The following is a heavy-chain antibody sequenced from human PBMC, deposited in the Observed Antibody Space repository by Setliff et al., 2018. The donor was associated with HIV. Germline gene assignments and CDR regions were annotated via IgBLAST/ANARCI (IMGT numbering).Heavy chain of an antibody. CDR3: ARWSCGRTTCYDSPYNWFDP. CDR2: ISPYNGHT. Sequence: ASVKVSCKASGYTFTSYGIGWVRQAPGQGLEWVGWISPYNGHTNYAQRLQGRVTMSTDTSTSTAYMELTGLRFDDTAVYYCARWSCGRTTCYDSPYNWFDPWGQGTLVTVSS. D-gene: IGHD2-2*01. V-gene: IGHV1-18*01. CDR1: GYTFTSYG. J-gene: IGHJ5*02.